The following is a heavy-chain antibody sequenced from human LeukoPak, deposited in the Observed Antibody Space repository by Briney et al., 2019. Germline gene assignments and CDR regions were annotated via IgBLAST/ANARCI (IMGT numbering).Heavy chain of an antibody. CDR3: AREEFGDGYNFGY. CDR1: GLTFSSHW. Sequence: PGGSLRLSCAASGLTFSSHWMSWVRQAPGKGLEWVANIKQDGSEKYYVDSVKGRFTISRDNAKNSLCLQMNSLRAEDTAVYYCAREEFGDGYNFGYWGQGTLVTVSS. J-gene: IGHJ4*02. V-gene: IGHV3-7*01. CDR2: IKQDGSEK. D-gene: IGHD5-24*01.